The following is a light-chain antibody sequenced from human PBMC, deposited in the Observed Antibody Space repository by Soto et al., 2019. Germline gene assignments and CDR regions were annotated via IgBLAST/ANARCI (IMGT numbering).Light chain of an antibody. CDR1: QGISNY. CDR2: ATS. CDR3: QKYNSAPRT. V-gene: IGKV1-27*01. J-gene: IGKJ1*01. Sequence: DIQMTQSPSSLSASVGDRVTITCRASQGISNYLAWYQQKPGKVPKLLIYATSTLQSGAPSRFSGSRSGTDFTLPISSLQPEDVATYYCQKYNSAPRTFGQGTKVEIK.